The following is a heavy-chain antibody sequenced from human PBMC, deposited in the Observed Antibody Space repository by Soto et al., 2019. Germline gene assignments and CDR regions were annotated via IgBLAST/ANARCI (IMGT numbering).Heavy chain of an antibody. CDR3: ARGLYSSSFSSWNYFDY. CDR2: IYSGGST. J-gene: IGHJ4*02. Sequence: PGGSLRLSCAASGFTVSGNYMSWVRQSPGKGLEWVSVIYSGGSTYYADSVKGRFTISRDNSKNTLYLQMNSLRAEDTAVYYCARGLYSSSFSSWNYFDYWGQGTLVTVSS. V-gene: IGHV3-53*01. CDR1: GFTVSGNY. D-gene: IGHD6-6*01.